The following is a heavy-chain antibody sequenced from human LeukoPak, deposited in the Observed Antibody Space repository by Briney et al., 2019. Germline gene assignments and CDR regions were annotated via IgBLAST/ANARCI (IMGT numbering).Heavy chain of an antibody. D-gene: IGHD3-16*01. V-gene: IGHV3-23*01. CDR2: ISGSGGST. CDR3: ARASGIALIDYLTS. J-gene: IGHJ5*02. Sequence: PGGSLRLSCAASGFTFSSYAMSWVRQAPGKGLEWVSAISGSGGSTYYADSVKGRFTISRDNSKNSLYLQMNSLRAEDTAVYYCARASGIALIDYLTSWGQGTLVTVSS. CDR1: GFTFSSYA.